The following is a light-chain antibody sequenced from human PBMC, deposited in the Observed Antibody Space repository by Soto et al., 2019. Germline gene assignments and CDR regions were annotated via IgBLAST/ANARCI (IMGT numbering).Light chain of an antibody. J-gene: IGKJ5*01. V-gene: IGKV3D-20*02. CDR3: QQRRNWPPGIT. Sequence: EIVMTQSPDTLYVSPGERATLSCRASQSVSSTYLAWYQQKPGQAPRLLIYDASNRATGIPARFSGSGSGTDFTLTISRLEPEDFAVYYCQQRRNWPPGITFGQGTRLEIK. CDR1: QSVSSTY. CDR2: DAS.